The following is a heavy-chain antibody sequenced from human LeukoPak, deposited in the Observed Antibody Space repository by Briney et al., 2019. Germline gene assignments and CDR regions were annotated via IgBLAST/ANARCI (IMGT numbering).Heavy chain of an antibody. CDR1: GGSISSSSHY. Sequence: SETLSLTCTVSGGSISSSSHYWGWIRQPPGKGLEWIGSIYYSGSTYYNPSLKSRVTISVDTSKNQFSLKLSSVTAADTAVYYCVEEARDGYNHYYFDYWGQGTLVTVSS. D-gene: IGHD5-24*01. CDR3: VEEARDGYNHYYFDY. V-gene: IGHV4-39*07. J-gene: IGHJ4*02. CDR2: IYYSGST.